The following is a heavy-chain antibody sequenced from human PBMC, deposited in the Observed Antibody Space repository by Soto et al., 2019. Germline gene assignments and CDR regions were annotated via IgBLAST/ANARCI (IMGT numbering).Heavy chain of an antibody. J-gene: IGHJ4*02. CDR1: ESTVSRDW. V-gene: IGHV3-7*04. CDR2: INQDGSEK. CDR3: SWGVGAAF. D-gene: IGHD2-15*01. Sequence: EVHLVESGGGLVQTGGSLRLSCAIFESTVSRDWMNWVRQAPGKGLEWVAHINQDGSEKYYVDSVKGRFTISRDNAKKSLYLQMNSLSPADRAMYYCSWGVGAAFWGQGTLVTVSS.